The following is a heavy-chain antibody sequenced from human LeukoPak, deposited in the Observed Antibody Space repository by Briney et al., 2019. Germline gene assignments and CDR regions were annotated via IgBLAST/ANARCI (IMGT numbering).Heavy chain of an antibody. J-gene: IGHJ5*02. CDR2: IYYSGST. CDR1: GGSISSYY. V-gene: IGHV4-59*01. Sequence: SETLSLTCTVSGGSISSYYWSWIRQPRGKGLERIGYIYYSGSTNYNPSLKSRVTISVDTSKNQFSLKLSSVTAADTAVYYCARELASGWSDPWGQGTLVTVSS. D-gene: IGHD6-19*01. CDR3: ARELASGWSDP.